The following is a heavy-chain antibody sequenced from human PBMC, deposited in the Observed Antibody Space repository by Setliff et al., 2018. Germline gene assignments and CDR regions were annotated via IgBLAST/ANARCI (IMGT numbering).Heavy chain of an antibody. D-gene: IGHD5-12*01. Sequence: SETLSLTCTVSGGSISSYYWSWIRQPAGKGLEWIGRIYTSGTANYSPSLRSRLTISVDTSKNQFSLKLRSVTAADTAVYYCARGGTFRYFDFWGQGAPVTVSS. V-gene: IGHV4-4*07. CDR3: ARGGTFRYFDF. CDR1: GGSISSYY. CDR2: IYTSGTA. J-gene: IGHJ4*02.